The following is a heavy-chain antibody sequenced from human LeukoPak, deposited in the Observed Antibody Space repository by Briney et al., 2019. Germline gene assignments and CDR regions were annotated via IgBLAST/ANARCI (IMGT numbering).Heavy chain of an antibody. Sequence: GGSLRLSCAASGFTFSSYAMSWVRQAPGKGLEWVSAISGSGGSTYYADSVKGRFTNSRDNSKNTLYLQMNSLRAEDTAVYYCALTGIVVVPAAIWDYGMDVWGKGTTVTVSS. D-gene: IGHD2-2*01. CDR1: GFTFSSYA. V-gene: IGHV3-23*01. J-gene: IGHJ6*04. CDR2: ISGSGGST. CDR3: ALTGIVVVPAAIWDYGMDV.